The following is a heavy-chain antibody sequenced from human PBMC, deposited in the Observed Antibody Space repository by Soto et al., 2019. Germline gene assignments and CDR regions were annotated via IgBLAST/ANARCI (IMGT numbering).Heavy chain of an antibody. V-gene: IGHV3-48*01. CDR2: ITKSSRTI. CDR3: TRDHGYGYGMDV. Sequence: EVQLVESGGGLVQPGVSLRLSCAASGFTFSTYSINWVRQAPGKGLEWISYITKSSRTIYYADSVKGRFTISRDKAKNSLYLQMNSLRAEDTAVYYCTRDHGYGYGMDVWGQGTTVTVSS. J-gene: IGHJ6*02. CDR1: GFTFSTYS. D-gene: IGHD5-12*01.